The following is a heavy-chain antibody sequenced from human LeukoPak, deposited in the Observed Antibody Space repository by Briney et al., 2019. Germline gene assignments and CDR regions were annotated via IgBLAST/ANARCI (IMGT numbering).Heavy chain of an antibody. Sequence: GGSLRLSCAASGFTFSSYSMNWVRQAPGKGLGWVSSISSSSSYIYYADSVKGRFTISRDNAKNSLYLQMNSLRAEDTAVYYCARVMATADDYWGQGTLVTVSS. CDR3: ARVMATADDY. V-gene: IGHV3-21*01. CDR2: ISSSSSYI. CDR1: GFTFSSYS. J-gene: IGHJ4*02. D-gene: IGHD5-24*01.